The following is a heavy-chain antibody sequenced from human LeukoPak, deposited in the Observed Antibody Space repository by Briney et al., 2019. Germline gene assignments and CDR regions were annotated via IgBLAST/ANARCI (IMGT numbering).Heavy chain of an antibody. Sequence: SETLSLTCAVSGGSLISTTYYWGWIRQPPGKGLEWIGSIYYSGSTYYNPSLKSRVTVSVDMSKNQFSLQLSSVTAADTTVYYCARAPRTGAWDMITFGGVIVHGDAFDFWGQGTMVTVSS. CDR1: GGSLISTTYY. V-gene: IGHV4-39*07. J-gene: IGHJ3*01. CDR3: ARAPRTGAWDMITFGGVIVHGDAFDF. CDR2: IYYSGST. D-gene: IGHD3-16*02.